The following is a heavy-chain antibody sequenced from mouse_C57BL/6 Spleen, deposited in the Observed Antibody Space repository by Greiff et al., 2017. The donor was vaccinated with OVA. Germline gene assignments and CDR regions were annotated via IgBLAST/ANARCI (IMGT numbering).Heavy chain of an antibody. CDR3: ARHEYLGDAMDY. Sequence: QVQLQQSGAELVQPGASVKLSCKASGYTFTEYTIHWVKQRPGQGLEWIGWFYPGSGSIKYNEKFKDKATLTAAKSYSTVYMELSRLTSEDAAVYFCARHEYLGDAMDYWGQGTSVTVSS. D-gene: IGHD3-1*01. V-gene: IGHV1-62-2*01. CDR1: GYTFTEYT. J-gene: IGHJ4*01. CDR2: FYPGSGSI.